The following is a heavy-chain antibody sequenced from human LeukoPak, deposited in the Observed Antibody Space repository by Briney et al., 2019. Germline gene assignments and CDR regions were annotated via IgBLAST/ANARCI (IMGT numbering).Heavy chain of an antibody. CDR2: VFYGGNT. CDR3: ARSGYFDL. V-gene: IGHV4-39*01. D-gene: IGHD3-3*01. Sequence: SETLSLTCTVSGGSIHNSNYYWGWIRQPPGKGLEWIGSVFYGGNTYLNPSLKSRVTISVDTSKNQFSLRLNSVTAADTAVYYCARSGYFDLWGRGTLVTVSS. J-gene: IGHJ2*01. CDR1: GGSIHNSNYY.